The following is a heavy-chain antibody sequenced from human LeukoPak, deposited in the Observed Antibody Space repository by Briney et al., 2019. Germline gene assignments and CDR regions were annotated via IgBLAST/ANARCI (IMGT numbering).Heavy chain of an antibody. J-gene: IGHJ4*02. CDR1: GYTFTGYY. Sequence: ASVKVSCKASGYTFTGYYLHWVRQAPGQGLEWMGWINPNSGGTNYAQRFQGRVTMTRDTSVSTAYMELSSLRSDDTAVYYCARGSADYWGQGTLVTVSS. D-gene: IGHD6-25*01. CDR3: ARGSADY. V-gene: IGHV1-2*02. CDR2: INPNSGGT.